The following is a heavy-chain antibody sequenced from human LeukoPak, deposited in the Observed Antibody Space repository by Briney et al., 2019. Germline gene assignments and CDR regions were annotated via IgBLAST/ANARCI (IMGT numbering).Heavy chain of an antibody. CDR1: GGSITSGGYY. CDR2: TYYSGST. J-gene: IGHJ4*02. Sequence: SETLSLTCTVSGGSITSGGYYCRWIRQHPGKGLEWIGYTYYSGSTYYNPSLKSRVTISVDTPKNQFSLKLSSVTAADTAVYYCATGAGYYYIDYWGQGTLVTVSS. CDR3: ATGAGYYYIDY. D-gene: IGHD3-9*01. V-gene: IGHV4-31*03.